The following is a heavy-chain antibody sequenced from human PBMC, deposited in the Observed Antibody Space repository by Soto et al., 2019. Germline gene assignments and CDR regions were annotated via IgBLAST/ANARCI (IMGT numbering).Heavy chain of an antibody. V-gene: IGHV3-30*18. CDR1: GFTFSSYG. CDR3: AKDQAMNAYYYYGMDV. Sequence: QVQLVESGGGVVQPGRSLRLSCAASGFTFSSYGMHWVRQAPGKGLEWVAVISYDGSNKYYADSVKGRFTISRDNSKNTLYLQMNRLRAEDTAVYYCAKDQAMNAYYYYGMDVWGQGTTVTVSS. J-gene: IGHJ6*02. CDR2: ISYDGSNK. D-gene: IGHD1-1*01.